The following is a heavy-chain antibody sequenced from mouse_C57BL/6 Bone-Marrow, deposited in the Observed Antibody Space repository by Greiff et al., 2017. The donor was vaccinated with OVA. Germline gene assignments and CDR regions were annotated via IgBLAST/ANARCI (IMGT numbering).Heavy chain of an antibody. Sequence: EVQLVESGGGLVKPGGSLKLSCAASGFTFSDYGMHWVRQAPEQGLEWVAYISSGSSTIYYADTVKGRFTISRDNAKNTLFLQMTSLRSEDTAMYYCARRRAYWGQGTLVTVSA. CDR3: ARRRAY. CDR1: GFTFSDYG. J-gene: IGHJ3*01. V-gene: IGHV5-17*01. CDR2: ISSGSSTI.